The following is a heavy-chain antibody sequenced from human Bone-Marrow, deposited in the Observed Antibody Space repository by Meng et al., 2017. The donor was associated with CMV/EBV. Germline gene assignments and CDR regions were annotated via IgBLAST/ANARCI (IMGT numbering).Heavy chain of an antibody. CDR3: ACYSSSGYYFVY. CDR2: ISYDGLSR. J-gene: IGHJ4*01. D-gene: IGHD6-25*01. V-gene: IGHV3-30*19. Sequence: GGSLRLSCATSGFPFNGYVMHWVRQDPGKGLEWVAFISYDGLSRNYVDSVRGRFVISRDNSKNTLYLQMNSLRDEDTAVYYCACYSSSGYYFVYWGHGTLVTVSS. CDR1: GFPFNGYV.